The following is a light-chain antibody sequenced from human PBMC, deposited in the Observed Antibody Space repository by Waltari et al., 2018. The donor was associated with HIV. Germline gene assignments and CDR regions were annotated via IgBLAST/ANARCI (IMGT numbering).Light chain of an antibody. CDR1: QTIHQK. Sequence: TQSPATLSVSPAGNATLSCRASQTIHQKSLTWYQQRPGPATRLVLFASSTRATGIPDRFRGSESGAEFTLTIRRRRPEDFAIYYCQVYGGSPRWPFGPGTRLELK. CDR3: QVYGGSPRWP. J-gene: IGKJ1*01. CDR2: ASS. V-gene: IGKV3D-15*01.